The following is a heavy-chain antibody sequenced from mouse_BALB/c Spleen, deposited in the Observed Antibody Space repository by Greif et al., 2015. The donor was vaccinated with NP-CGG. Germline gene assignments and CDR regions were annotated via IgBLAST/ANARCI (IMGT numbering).Heavy chain of an antibody. CDR3: ARGWFPRAY. Sequence: QVQLQQSGPGLVQPSQSLSITCTVSGFSLTSYGVHWVRQSPGKGLEWLGVIWSGGSTDYNAAFISRLSISKDNSKSQVFFKMNSLQADDTAIYYCARGWFPRAYWGQGTLVTVSA. J-gene: IGHJ3*01. CDR1: GFSLTSYG. D-gene: IGHD2-3*01. V-gene: IGHV2-4-1*01. CDR2: IWSGGST.